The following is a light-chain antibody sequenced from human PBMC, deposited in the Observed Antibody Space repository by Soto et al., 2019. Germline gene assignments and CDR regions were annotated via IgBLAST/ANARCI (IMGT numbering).Light chain of an antibody. CDR1: QSLDNY. CDR2: DAS. V-gene: IGKV3-11*01. CDR3: QQRGHWPS. J-gene: IGKJ4*01. Sequence: EIVLTQSPATLSLSPGERATLSCRASQSLDNYLAWYQHKPGQAPRLLIYDASTRATDIPPRFSGSGSGTDFTLTISSLEPDAFAVYYCQQRGHWPSFGGGTKVEIK.